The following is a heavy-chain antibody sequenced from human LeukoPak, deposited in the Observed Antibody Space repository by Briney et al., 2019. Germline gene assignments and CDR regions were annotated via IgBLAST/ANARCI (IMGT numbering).Heavy chain of an antibody. CDR2: IRKDGSDK. J-gene: IGHJ4*02. D-gene: IGHD6-19*01. CDR3: AKDWQWSQDY. Sequence: GGSLRLSCAASGFTFNKNGMHWVRQAPGKGLEWVAYIRKDGSDKYYADSVKGRFTISRDDSKSTLYLEINSLRGDDTAEYYCAKDWQWSQDYWGQGTLVTVSS. V-gene: IGHV3-30*02. CDR1: GFTFNKNG.